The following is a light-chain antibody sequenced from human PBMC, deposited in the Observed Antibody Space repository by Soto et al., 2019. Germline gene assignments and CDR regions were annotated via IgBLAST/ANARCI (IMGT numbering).Light chain of an antibody. J-gene: IGKJ3*01. CDR3: HQRSTWPFT. Sequence: ESVLTQSPATLSLSPGERATLCCRASQSISSYLAWYQQKPDQAPRLLIYDASNRATGIPARFSGSGSGTDFTLTISSLEPEDFAVYYCHQRSTWPFTFGPGTKVDIK. CDR1: QSISSY. V-gene: IGKV3-11*01. CDR2: DAS.